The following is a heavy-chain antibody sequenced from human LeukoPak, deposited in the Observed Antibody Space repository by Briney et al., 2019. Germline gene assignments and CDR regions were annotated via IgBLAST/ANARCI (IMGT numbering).Heavy chain of an antibody. CDR1: GFSLSTSGVG. V-gene: IGHV2-5*02. J-gene: IGHJ4*02. CDR2: IYWDDDK. CDR3: AHRVGFDSSGHYSAY. Sequence: SGPTLVNPTQTLTLTCTFSGFSLSTSGVGVGWIRQPPGKALEWLALIYWDDDKRYSPSLKSRLTITKDTSKNQVVLTVTNMDPVDTATYYCAHRVGFDSSGHYSAYWGQGTLVAVSS. D-gene: IGHD3-22*01.